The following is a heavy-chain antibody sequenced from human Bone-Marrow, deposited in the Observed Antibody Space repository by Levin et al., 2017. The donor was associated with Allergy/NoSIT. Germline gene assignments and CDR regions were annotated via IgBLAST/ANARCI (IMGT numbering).Heavy chain of an antibody. CDR1: GFTFRNYA. V-gene: IGHV3-30*18. D-gene: IGHD2-15*01. Sequence: LSLTCAVSGFTFRNYAMHWVRQAPGRGLEWVAFISLDGNTQYYADSVKGRFTVSRDNSNNTLHLQMNSLRVEDTAIYYCAKDTYTCSGGSCYFFDDWGQGALVTVSS. CDR3: AKDTYTCSGGSCYFFDD. J-gene: IGHJ4*02. CDR2: ISLDGNTQ.